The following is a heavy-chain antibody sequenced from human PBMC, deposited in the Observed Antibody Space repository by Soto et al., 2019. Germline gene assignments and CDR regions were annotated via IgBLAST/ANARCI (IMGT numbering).Heavy chain of an antibody. D-gene: IGHD3-3*01. CDR1: GFTFSDYY. J-gene: IGHJ6*02. Sequence: QVQLVESGGGLVKPGGSLRLSCAASGFTFSDYYMSWLRQAPGKGLEWVSYISSSSSYTNYADSVKGRFTISRDNAKNSLYLQMNSLRAEDTAVYYCARDVWSGYPYYYYGMDVWGQGTTVTVSS. V-gene: IGHV3-11*06. CDR2: ISSSSSYT. CDR3: ARDVWSGYPYYYYGMDV.